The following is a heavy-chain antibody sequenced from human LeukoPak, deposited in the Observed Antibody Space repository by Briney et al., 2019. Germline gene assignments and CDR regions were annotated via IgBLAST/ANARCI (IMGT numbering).Heavy chain of an antibody. J-gene: IGHJ4*02. CDR3: ARDQLGSNDY. CDR1: GFTFTDNY. V-gene: IGHV3-11*01. D-gene: IGHD7-27*01. CDR2: FSSSGSTI. Sequence: GGPLRLPFTASGFTFTDNYMTWIRRAPGKGLEWVSYFSSSGSTIDYADSVKGRFTISRDNAKNSLYLQMNSLRAEDTAVYYCARDQLGSNDYWGQGTLVTVSS.